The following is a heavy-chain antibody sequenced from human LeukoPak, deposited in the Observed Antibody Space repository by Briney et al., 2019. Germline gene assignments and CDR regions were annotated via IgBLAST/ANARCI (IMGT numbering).Heavy chain of an antibody. V-gene: IGHV3-64*01. CDR2: ISANGGRT. D-gene: IGHD3-10*02. J-gene: IGHJ3*02. CDR1: GFSFSSFF. CDR3: VKGSVRGVTSDAFDI. Sequence: GGSLRLSCAASGFSFSSFFMHWVRQAPGKGLEYVSGISANGGRTYYANSVKGRFTISRDNSKNTLYLQMSSLRAEDTAVYYCVKGSVRGVTSDAFDIWAKGQWSPSLQ.